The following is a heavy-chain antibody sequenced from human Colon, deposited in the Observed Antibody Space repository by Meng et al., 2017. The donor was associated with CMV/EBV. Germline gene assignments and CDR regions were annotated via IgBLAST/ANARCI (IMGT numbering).Heavy chain of an antibody. Sequence: SETLSLTCTVSGGSIRSYYWSWIRQPPGERLEWIGHMYYTGRSNYNPSLRSRVTISMDTSKNQFSLRLSSVTAADTAVYYCANECGDNCSEDYWGQGTLVTVSS. CDR3: ANECGDNCSEDY. CDR1: GGSIRSYY. J-gene: IGHJ4*02. D-gene: IGHD2-21*01. CDR2: MYYTGRS. V-gene: IGHV4-59*01.